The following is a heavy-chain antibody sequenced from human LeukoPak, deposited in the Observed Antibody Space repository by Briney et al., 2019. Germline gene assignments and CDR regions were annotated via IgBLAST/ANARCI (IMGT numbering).Heavy chain of an antibody. D-gene: IGHD6-19*01. J-gene: IGHJ4*02. CDR2: IGTSGDT. CDR3: SRVGSSGWPNYFDS. V-gene: IGHV3-13*04. CDR1: GFTFSSYL. Sequence: GGSLRLSCAASGFTFSSYLMHWVRQATGKGLEWVSVIGTSGDTYYAGSVKGRFTISRENAKNSLYLQMNSLTAGDTAVYFCSRVGSSGWPNYFDSWGQGTLVTVSS.